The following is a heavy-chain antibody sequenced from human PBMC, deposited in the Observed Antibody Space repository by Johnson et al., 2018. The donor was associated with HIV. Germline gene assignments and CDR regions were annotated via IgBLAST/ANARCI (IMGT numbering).Heavy chain of an antibody. J-gene: IGHJ3*02. CDR2: ISSNGGST. D-gene: IGHD1-26*01. V-gene: IGHV3-64*01. CDR1: GFTFSSYA. CDR3: AREGLIVGATLGAFDI. Sequence: VQLVESGGGLVQPGGSLRLSCAASGFTFSSYAMHWVRQAPGKGLEYVSAISSNGGSTYYVNSVKGSFTISRDNSKNTLYLQMGSLRAEDMAVYYCAREGLIVGATLGAFDIWGQGTMVTVSS.